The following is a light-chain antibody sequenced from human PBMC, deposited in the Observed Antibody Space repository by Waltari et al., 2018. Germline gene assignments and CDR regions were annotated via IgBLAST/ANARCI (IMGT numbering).Light chain of an antibody. CDR1: QSVGRT. V-gene: IGKV3-20*01. CDR3: QHYVRLPAT. CDR2: AAS. Sequence: EIVLTQSPGTLSLSPGERATLSCRASQSVGRTLAWYPQKPGPTPRLLIYAASNRATGIPDRFSGSGSGTDFSLTISRLEPEDFAVYYCQHYVRLPATFGQGTKVAIK. J-gene: IGKJ1*01.